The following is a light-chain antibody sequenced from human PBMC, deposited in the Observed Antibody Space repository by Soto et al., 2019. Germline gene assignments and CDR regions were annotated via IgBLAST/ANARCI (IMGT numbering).Light chain of an antibody. J-gene: IGKJ4*01. V-gene: IGKV1-33*01. CDR3: QQYEDLPLT. CDR2: YAS. Sequence: DIQLTQSPSSLSASVGDRVTITCQASQDINHYLNWYQQKPGKAPKLLIFYASSVETGVPSRFSGSGSGTHFTFTISSLEPEDIATYHCQQYEDLPLTFGGGTRVELK. CDR1: QDINHY.